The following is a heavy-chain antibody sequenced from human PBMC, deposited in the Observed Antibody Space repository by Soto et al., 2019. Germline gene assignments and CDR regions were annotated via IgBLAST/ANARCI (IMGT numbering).Heavy chain of an antibody. D-gene: IGHD3-10*01. CDR1: GFSLSTRVVG. CDR3: ARKVREDWPLHC. V-gene: IGHV2-5*02. J-gene: IGHJ4*02. Sequence: QITLKESGPTLVKPPQPLTLTCTFSGFSLSTRVVGVGWIRQPPGKALEWLAVLSWDDAEEYSPYLKNRLTISKESSKNQVVLRMTNVGPRDTGRYYCARKVREDWPLHCWGQGTMVTVSS. CDR2: LSWDDAE.